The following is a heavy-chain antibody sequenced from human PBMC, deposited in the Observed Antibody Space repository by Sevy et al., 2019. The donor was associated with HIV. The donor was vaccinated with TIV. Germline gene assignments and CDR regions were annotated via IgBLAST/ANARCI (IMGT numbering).Heavy chain of an antibody. Sequence: SETLSLTCTVSGGSVSSSGYYWCWIRQPPGKGLEWLGNVYYSGSADYNPSLKSRATISVDTSKNQFSLKVKSVTAADTAVYYCARQGGIVDRAFDFWGQRTLVTVSS. CDR1: GGSVSSSGYY. CDR2: VYYSGSA. CDR3: ARQGGIVDRAFDF. V-gene: IGHV4-39*01. J-gene: IGHJ4*02. D-gene: IGHD2-21*01.